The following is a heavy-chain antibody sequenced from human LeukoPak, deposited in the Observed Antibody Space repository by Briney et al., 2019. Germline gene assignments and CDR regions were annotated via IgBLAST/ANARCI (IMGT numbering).Heavy chain of an antibody. V-gene: IGHV3-7*01. CDR2: IKQDGSEK. Sequence: GWSLRLSCAAAGFTFSSHWMSWVRQAPGKGLEYVANIKQDGSEKYYVDSVKGRFTISRDNAKNSLYLQMNSLRAEDTAVYYCARSGRWLQLGGDYWGQGTLVTVSS. CDR3: ARSGRWLQLGGDY. CDR1: GFTFSSHW. D-gene: IGHD5-24*01. J-gene: IGHJ4*02.